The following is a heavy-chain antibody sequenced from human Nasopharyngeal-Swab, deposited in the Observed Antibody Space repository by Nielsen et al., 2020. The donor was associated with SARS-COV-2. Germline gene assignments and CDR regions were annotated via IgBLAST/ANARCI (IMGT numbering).Heavy chain of an antibody. J-gene: IGHJ4*02. D-gene: IGHD6-19*01. CDR2: INHSGST. CDR3: ARRRGSGKRVDTTRYSSGWYAPRAAFDY. Sequence: WIRQPPGKGLEWIGEINHSGSTNYNPSLKSRVTISVDTSKNQFSLKLSSVTAADTAVYYCARRRGSGKRVDTTRYSSGWYAPRAAFDYWGQGTLVTVSS. V-gene: IGHV4-34*01.